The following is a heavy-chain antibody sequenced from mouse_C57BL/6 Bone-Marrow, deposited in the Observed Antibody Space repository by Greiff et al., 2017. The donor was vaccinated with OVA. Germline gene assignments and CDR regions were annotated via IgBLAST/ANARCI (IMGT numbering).Heavy chain of an antibody. Sequence: QVQLKESGAELARPGASVKMSCKASGYTFTSYTMHWVKQRPGQGLEWIGYINPSSGYTKYNQKFKDKATLTADKSSSTAYMQLSSLTSEDSAVYYCARDLLKNYWGQGTTLTVSS. J-gene: IGHJ2*01. CDR1: GYTFTSYT. CDR2: INPSSGYT. D-gene: IGHD1-1*01. CDR3: ARDLLKNY. V-gene: IGHV1-4*01.